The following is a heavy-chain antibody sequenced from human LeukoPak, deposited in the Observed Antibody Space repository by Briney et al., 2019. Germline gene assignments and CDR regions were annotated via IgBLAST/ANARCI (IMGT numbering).Heavy chain of an antibody. CDR3: TTVGCGGDCWEYYFDY. V-gene: IGHV3-15*01. D-gene: IGHD2-21*02. CDR1: GFTFSNAW. Sequence: GGSLRLSCAASGFTFSNAWMSWVRQAPGKGLKWVGRIKNKTDDGTTDYAARVKVRITISRDDSKNTLYLQMNSLKTEDTAVYYCTTVGCGGDCWEYYFDYWGQGTLVTVSS. CDR2: IKNKTDDGTT. J-gene: IGHJ4*02.